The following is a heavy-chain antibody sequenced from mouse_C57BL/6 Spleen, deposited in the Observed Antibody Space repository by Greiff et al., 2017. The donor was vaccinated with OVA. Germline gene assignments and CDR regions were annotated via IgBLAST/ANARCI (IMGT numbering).Heavy chain of an antibody. CDR2: IDPETGGT. D-gene: IGHD1-1*01. CDR3: TRITTVVAFDY. J-gene: IGHJ2*01. V-gene: IGHV1-15*01. CDR1: GYPFTDYE. Sequence: QVQLQQSGAELVRPGASVTLSCKASGYPFTDYEMHWVKQTPVHGLEWIGAIDPETGGTAYNQKFKGKATLTADKSSSTAYIELSSLTSEDSAVYCCTRITTVVAFDYWGQGTTLTVSS.